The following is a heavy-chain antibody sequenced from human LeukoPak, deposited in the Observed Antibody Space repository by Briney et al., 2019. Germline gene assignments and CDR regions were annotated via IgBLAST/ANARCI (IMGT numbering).Heavy chain of an antibody. CDR1: GGSISSYY. V-gene: IGHV4-4*07. J-gene: IGHJ6*03. Sequence: PSETLSLTCTVSGGSISSYYWSWIRQPAGKGLEWIGRIYTSGSTNYNPSLKSRVTISVDTSKNQFSLKLSSVTAADTAVYYCARTADYGDYYYYMDVWGKGTTVTISS. CDR2: IYTSGST. D-gene: IGHD4-17*01. CDR3: ARTADYGDYYYYMDV.